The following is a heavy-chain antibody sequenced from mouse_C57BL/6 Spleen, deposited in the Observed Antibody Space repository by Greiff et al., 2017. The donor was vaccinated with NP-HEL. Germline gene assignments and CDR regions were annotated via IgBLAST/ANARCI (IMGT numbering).Heavy chain of an antibody. CDR3: ARAGYGSFAY. CDR1: GYTFTSYW. V-gene: IGHV1-50*01. J-gene: IGHJ3*01. CDR2: IDPSDSYT. Sequence: QVHVKQSGAELVKPGASVKLSCKASGYTFTSYWMQWVKQRPGQGLEWIGEIDPSDSYTNYNQKFKGKATLTVDTSSSTAYMQLSSLTSEDSAVYYCARAGYGSFAYWGQGTLVTVSA. D-gene: IGHD2-2*01.